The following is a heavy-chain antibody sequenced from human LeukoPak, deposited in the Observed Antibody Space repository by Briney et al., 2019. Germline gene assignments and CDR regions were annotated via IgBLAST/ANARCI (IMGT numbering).Heavy chain of an antibody. CDR2: IYYSGST. Sequence: SETLSLTCTVSGGSISSYYWSWIRQPPGKGLEWIGYIYYSGSTNYNPSLKSRVTISVDTSKNQFSLKLSSVTAADTAVYYCARVLGPPYYFGYWGQGTLVTVSS. J-gene: IGHJ4*02. CDR3: ARVLGPPYYFGY. CDR1: GGSISSYY. D-gene: IGHD3-16*01. V-gene: IGHV4-59*01.